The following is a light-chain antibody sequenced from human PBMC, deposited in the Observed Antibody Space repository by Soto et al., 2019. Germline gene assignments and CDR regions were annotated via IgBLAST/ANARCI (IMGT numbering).Light chain of an antibody. Sequence: IVVSKSAVTLSVSPGERATLSCRASRSVSSSLAWYQQKPGQAPRLLIFGASTRATGIPARFSGSGSGTEFTLSISSLQSEDSAVYYCQQYYNWPQTFGQGTKVDIK. CDR2: GAS. CDR1: RSVSSS. J-gene: IGKJ1*01. CDR3: QQYYNWPQT. V-gene: IGKV3-15*01.